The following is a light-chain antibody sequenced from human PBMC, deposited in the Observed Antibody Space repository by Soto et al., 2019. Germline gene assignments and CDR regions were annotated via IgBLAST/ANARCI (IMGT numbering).Light chain of an antibody. CDR3: QKYDNVPLFT. J-gene: IGKJ3*01. CDR2: DAS. Sequence: DIQMTQSPPSLSASVGDRVTITCQASQDISNYLNCYQQKPGKVPKLLIYDASNLETGVPSRFSGSGSGTDFTLTISSLQPEDFATYYCQKYDNVPLFTFGPGTKVEVK. CDR1: QDISNY. V-gene: IGKV1-33*01.